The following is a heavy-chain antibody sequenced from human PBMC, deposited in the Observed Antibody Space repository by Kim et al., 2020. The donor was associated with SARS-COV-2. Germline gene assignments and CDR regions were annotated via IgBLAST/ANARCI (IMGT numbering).Heavy chain of an antibody. CDR2: ISYDGSNK. CDR3: AGIYHYDSSGYLGPAYF. CDR1: GFSFSDSA. J-gene: IGHJ1*01. V-gene: IGHV3-30*04. D-gene: IGHD3-22*01. Sequence: GGSLRLSCAVSGFSFSDSAMHWVRQAPGKGLEWVAVISYDGSNKFYADSVKGRFIISRDNSKNTLFLEMNSLRTEDTAVYYCAGIYHYDSSGYLGPAYF.